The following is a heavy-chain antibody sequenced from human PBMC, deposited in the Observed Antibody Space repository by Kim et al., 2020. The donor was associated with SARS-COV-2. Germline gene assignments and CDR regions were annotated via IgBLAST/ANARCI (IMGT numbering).Heavy chain of an antibody. CDR1: GGSFSGYY. CDR2: INHSGST. J-gene: IGHJ2*01. D-gene: IGHD6-6*01. Sequence: SETLSLTCAVYGGSFSGYYWSWIRQPPGKGLEWIGEINHSGSTNYNPSLKSRVTISVDTSKNQFSLKLSSVTAADTAVYYCARNPERGAARRYFDLWGRGTLVTVSS. V-gene: IGHV4-34*01. CDR3: ARNPERGAARRYFDL.